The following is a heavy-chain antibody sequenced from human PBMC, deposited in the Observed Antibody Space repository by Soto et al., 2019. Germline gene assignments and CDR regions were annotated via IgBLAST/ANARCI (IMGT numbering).Heavy chain of an antibody. V-gene: IGHV4-39*01. J-gene: IGHJ6*02. Sequence: SETLSLTCTVSGGSISSSSYYWGWIRQPPGKGLEWIGSIYYSGSTYYNPSLKSRVTISVDTSKNQFSLKLSSVTAADTAVYYCARHGLLWFGNFYGMDVWGQGTTVTVS. CDR3: ARHGLLWFGNFYGMDV. CDR2: IYYSGST. CDR1: GGSISSSSYY. D-gene: IGHD3-10*01.